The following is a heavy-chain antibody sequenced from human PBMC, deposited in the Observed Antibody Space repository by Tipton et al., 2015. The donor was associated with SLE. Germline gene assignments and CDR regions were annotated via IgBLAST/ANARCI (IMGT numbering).Heavy chain of an antibody. CDR1: GFTFSSYG. J-gene: IGHJ4*02. CDR2: IRYDGSNK. CDR3: AKESGKVVTANLNY. D-gene: IGHD2-21*02. V-gene: IGHV3-30*02. Sequence: SLRLSCAASGFTFSSYGMHWVRQAPGKGLEWVAFIRYDGSNKYYADSMKGRFTISRDNSKNTLYLQMNSLRAEDTAVYYCAKESGKVVTANLNYWGQGTLVTVSS.